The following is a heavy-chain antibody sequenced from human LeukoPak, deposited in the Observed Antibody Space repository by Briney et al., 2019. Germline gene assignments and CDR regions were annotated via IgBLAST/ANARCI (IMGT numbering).Heavy chain of an antibody. CDR3: AKDRSDNNTWYAGSH. CDR2: ISGSGDST. CDR1: GFTFSTYA. J-gene: IGHJ4*02. Sequence: GGSLRLSCAASGFTFSTYAMSWVRQAPGKGLEWVSGISGSGDSTYYADSVKGRFTISRDNSKNTLYLQMSSLRAEDTAVYCCAKDRSDNNTWYAGSHWGQGTLVTVSS. D-gene: IGHD2-8*01. V-gene: IGHV3-23*01.